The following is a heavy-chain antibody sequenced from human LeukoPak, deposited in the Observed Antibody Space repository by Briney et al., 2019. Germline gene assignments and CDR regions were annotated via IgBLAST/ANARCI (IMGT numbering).Heavy chain of an antibody. Sequence: SETLSLTCTVSGGSISSSSYHWGWIRQPPGKGVEWIGSIYYSGSTYYNPSLKSRVTISVDTSKNQFSLKLSSVTAADTAVYYCARVAYGYNSGYWFDPWGQGTLVTVSS. CDR2: IYYSGST. V-gene: IGHV4-39*07. J-gene: IGHJ5*02. CDR3: ARVAYGYNSGYWFDP. D-gene: IGHD5-24*01. CDR1: GGSISSSSYH.